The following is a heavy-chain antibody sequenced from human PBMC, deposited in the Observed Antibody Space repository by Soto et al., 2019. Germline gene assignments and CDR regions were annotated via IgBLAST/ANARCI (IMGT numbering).Heavy chain of an antibody. V-gene: IGHV3-7*04. CDR2: INQDGSEK. J-gene: IGHJ4*02. D-gene: IGHD3-10*01. Sequence: PGGSLRLSCAASGFTFSRYWMSWVRQAPGKGLEWVANINQDGSEKYYVDSVKGRFTISRDNAKNLLFLQMNSLRVEDTAVYYCARATGADKEDYWGQGTLVTVSS. CDR1: GFTFSRYW. CDR3: ARATGADKEDY.